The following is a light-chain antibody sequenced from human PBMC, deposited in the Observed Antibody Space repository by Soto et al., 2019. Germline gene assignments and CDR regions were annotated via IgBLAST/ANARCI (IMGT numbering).Light chain of an antibody. V-gene: IGLV2-8*01. J-gene: IGLJ2*01. Sequence: QSALTQPPSASGSPGQSVTISCTGSTNDVGGHKFVSWYQHHPGRSPKLIIYEVTQRPSGVPHRFSGSKSGNTASLTVSGLQPEDEGDYYCSSYGGNTNFVLFGGGTKLTVL. CDR2: EVT. CDR1: TNDVGGHKF. CDR3: SSYGGNTNFVL.